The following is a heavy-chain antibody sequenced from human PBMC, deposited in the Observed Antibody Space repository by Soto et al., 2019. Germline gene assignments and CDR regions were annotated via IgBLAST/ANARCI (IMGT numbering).Heavy chain of an antibody. CDR1: GFTFSDYY. V-gene: IGHV3-11*06. D-gene: IGHD6-13*01. CDR3: ARLRASSWYMGGYLHF. CDR2: VVTSSAYT. J-gene: IGHJ4*02. Sequence: QVQLVESGGGLVKPGGSLRLSCAASGFTFSDYYMSWIRQAPGKGLEWVSYVVTSSAYTSYADSVKGRFTISRDNAKNSLYLEMSSLSVEDTAVYYCARLRASSWYMGGYLHFWGQGTLVTVSS.